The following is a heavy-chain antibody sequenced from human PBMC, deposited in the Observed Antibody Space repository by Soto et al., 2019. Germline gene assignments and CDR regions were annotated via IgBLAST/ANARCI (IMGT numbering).Heavy chain of an antibody. V-gene: IGHV3-23*01. CDR1: GFTFISYA. D-gene: IGHD3-3*01. J-gene: IGHJ4*02. CDR3: ASEGGAYYDFWSGSDY. CDR2: ISGSGGST. Sequence: EVQLLEAGGGLVQPGGSLRLSCAASGFTFISYAMSWVRQAPGKGLEWVSAISGSGGSTYYADSVKGRFTISRDNSKNTLYLQMNSLRAEDTAVYYCASEGGAYYDFWSGSDYWGQGTLVTVSS.